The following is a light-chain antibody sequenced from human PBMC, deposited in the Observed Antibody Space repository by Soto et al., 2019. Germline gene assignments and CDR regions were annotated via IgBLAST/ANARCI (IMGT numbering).Light chain of an antibody. V-gene: IGLV2-8*01. CDR2: EVT. CDR1: SSDVGGHNY. Sequence: QSALTQPRSVSGSPGQSVTISCTGTSSDVGGHNYVSWYQHHPGKAPKLIIYEVTERPSGVPDRFSGSKSGNTASLTVSGLQAEDEADYYCSSNAGSNNLVFGGGTKVTVL. J-gene: IGLJ2*01. CDR3: SSNAGSNNLV.